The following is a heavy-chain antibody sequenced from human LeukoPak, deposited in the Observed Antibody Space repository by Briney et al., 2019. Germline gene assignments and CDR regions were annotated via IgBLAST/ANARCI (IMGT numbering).Heavy chain of an antibody. J-gene: IGHJ4*02. V-gene: IGHV4-59*08. Sequence: SETLSLTCTVSGGSISGSYWSWIRQPPGKGLEWIGYIHYSGSTNSNPSLKSRVTISVDTSKNQFSLKLSSVTAADTAVYYCARSGLRYFDWLFPPFDYWGQGTLVTVSS. CDR1: GGSISGSY. CDR3: ARSGLRYFDWLFPPFDY. CDR2: IHYSGST. D-gene: IGHD3-9*01.